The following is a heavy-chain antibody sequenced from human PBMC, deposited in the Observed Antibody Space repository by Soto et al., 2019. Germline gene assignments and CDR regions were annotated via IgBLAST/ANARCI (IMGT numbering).Heavy chain of an antibody. CDR1: GGSFIGYY. J-gene: IGHJ4*02. CDR3: ARGRSSWYLNYFDY. CDR2: INHSGST. Sequence: PSETLSLTCAVYGGSFIGYYWSWIRQPPGKGLEWIGEINHSGSTNYNPSLKSRVTISVDTSKNQFSLKLSSVTAADTAVYYCARGRSSWYLNYFDYWGQGTLVTVSS. D-gene: IGHD6-13*01. V-gene: IGHV4-34*01.